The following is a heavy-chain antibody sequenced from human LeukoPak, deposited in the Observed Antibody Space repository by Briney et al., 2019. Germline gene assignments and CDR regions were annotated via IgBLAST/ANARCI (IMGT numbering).Heavy chain of an antibody. V-gene: IGHV4-39*01. CDR2: IYYSGST. D-gene: IGHD6-13*01. Sequence: SETLSLTCTVSGGSISSSSYYWGWIRQPPGKGLEWIGSIYYSGSTYYNPSPKSRVTISVDTSKNQFSLKLSSVTAADTAVYYCARRTQIAAAGMAFDYWGQGTLVTVSS. CDR1: GGSISSSSYY. J-gene: IGHJ4*02. CDR3: ARRTQIAAAGMAFDY.